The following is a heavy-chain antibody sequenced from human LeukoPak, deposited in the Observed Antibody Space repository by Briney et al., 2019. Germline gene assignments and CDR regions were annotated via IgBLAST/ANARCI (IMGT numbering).Heavy chain of an antibody. CDR2: ILFDGSNE. Sequence: GGSLRLSRAASGFSFSRYGMHWVRQAPGKGLEWVALILFDGSNEYYADSVKGRFTISRDNSKNTLYLQMNSLRTEDTALYYCARDGTLFGFDPWGQGTLVTVSS. V-gene: IGHV3-33*01. J-gene: IGHJ5*02. D-gene: IGHD1-1*01. CDR1: GFSFSRYG. CDR3: ARDGTLFGFDP.